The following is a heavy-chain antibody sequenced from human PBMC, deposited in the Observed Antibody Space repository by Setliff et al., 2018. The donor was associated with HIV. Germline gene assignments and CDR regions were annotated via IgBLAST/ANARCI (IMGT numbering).Heavy chain of an antibody. Sequence: GASVKVSCKASGYTFTDYYMHWVRQAPGQGLEWMGRISTYIGNSNYAQKFQGRVTMTTDTSTNTAYMELRSLRSDDTAVYYCARGSRELVHWGQGTLVTVSS. V-gene: IGHV1-18*04. D-gene: IGHD1-26*01. CDR3: ARGSRELVH. J-gene: IGHJ4*02. CDR1: GYTFTDYY. CDR2: ISTYIGNS.